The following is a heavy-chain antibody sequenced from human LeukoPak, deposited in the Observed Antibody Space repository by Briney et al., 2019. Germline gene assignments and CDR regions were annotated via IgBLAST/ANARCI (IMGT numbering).Heavy chain of an antibody. CDR3: ARGLIRILGVIIPTGRLDQ. V-gene: IGHV1-18*01. CDR1: GYTFTSYG. J-gene: IGHJ4*02. CDR2: ISAYNGNT. Sequence: ASVKVSCKASGYTFTSYGISWVRQAPGQGLEWMGWISAYNGNTNYAQKHQGRVTMTTDTSTSTAYMELSSLRSEDTAMYYCARGLIRILGVIIPTGRLDQWGQGTLVTVSS. D-gene: IGHD3-3*01.